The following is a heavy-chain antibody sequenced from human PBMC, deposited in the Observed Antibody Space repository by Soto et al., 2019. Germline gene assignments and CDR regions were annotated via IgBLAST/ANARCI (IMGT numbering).Heavy chain of an antibody. CDR1: GYAFTTYG. Sequence: ASVKVSCKGSGYAFTTYGITWVRQAPGQGLEWMGWISAHNGNTNYAQKLQGRVTVTTDTSTSTAYMELRSLRSDDTAVYYCARGVGSGTYYNQYNWFDPWGQGTLVTVSS. CDR3: ARGVGSGTYYNQYNWFDP. V-gene: IGHV1-18*01. CDR2: ISAHNGNT. J-gene: IGHJ5*02. D-gene: IGHD3-10*01.